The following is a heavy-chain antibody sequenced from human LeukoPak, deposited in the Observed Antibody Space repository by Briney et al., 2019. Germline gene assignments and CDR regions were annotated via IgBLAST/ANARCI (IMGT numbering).Heavy chain of an antibody. J-gene: IGHJ1*01. CDR3: AASYYYGSGSPGYFQH. D-gene: IGHD3-10*01. Sequence: ASVKVSCKVSGYTLTELSMHWVRQAPGKGREWMGGFDPEDGETIYAQKFQGRVTMTEDTSTDTAYMELSSLRSEDTAVYYCAASYYYGSGSPGYFQHWGQGTLVTVSS. CDR2: FDPEDGET. V-gene: IGHV1-24*01. CDR1: GYTLTELS.